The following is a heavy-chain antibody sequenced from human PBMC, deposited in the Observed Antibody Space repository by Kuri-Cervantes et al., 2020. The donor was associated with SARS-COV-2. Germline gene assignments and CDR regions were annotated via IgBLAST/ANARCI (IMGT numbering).Heavy chain of an antibody. D-gene: IGHD3-10*01. J-gene: IGHJ3*02. CDR1: GYTFTSYY. CDR2: INPSGGST. CDR3: ARALYYYGSGRIDAFDI. Sequence: ASVKVSCKASGYTFTSYYMHWVRQAPGQGLEWMGIINPSGGSTSYAQKFQGRVTMTRDTSTSTVYMELSSLRSEDTAIYYCARALYYYGSGRIDAFDIWGQGTMVTVSS. V-gene: IGHV1-46*01.